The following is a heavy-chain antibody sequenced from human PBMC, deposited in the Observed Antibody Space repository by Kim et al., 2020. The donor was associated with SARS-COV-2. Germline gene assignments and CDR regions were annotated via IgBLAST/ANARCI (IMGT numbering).Heavy chain of an antibody. D-gene: IGHD1-26*01. V-gene: IGHV5-51*01. CDR3: ARSGRHQWAFDI. J-gene: IGHJ3*02. Sequence: RYSPSFQGQVTISADKSISTAYLQWSSLKASDTAMYYCARSGRHQWAFDIWGQGTMVTVSS.